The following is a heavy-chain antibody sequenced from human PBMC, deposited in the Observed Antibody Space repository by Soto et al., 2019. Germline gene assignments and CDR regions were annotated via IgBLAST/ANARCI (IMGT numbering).Heavy chain of an antibody. J-gene: IGHJ4*02. Sequence: QVQLVESGGGVVQPGRSLRLSCAASGFTFSNSGMHWVRQAPGKGLEGVAVISFDGSTKYYADSVKGRFSISRDNSKNTLYLEMNSLRADDAAVYYCTGQIASGYWGQGTLVTVSS. CDR2: ISFDGSTK. CDR3: TGQIASGY. V-gene: IGHV3-30*03. D-gene: IGHD2-8*02. CDR1: GFTFSNSG.